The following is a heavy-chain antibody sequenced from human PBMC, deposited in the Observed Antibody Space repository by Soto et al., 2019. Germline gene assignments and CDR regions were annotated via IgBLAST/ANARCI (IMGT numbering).Heavy chain of an antibody. CDR1: GYTFTGYY. V-gene: IGHV1-2*04. CDR3: ARTAVGPSYYYYGMDV. Sequence: ASVKVSCKASGYTFTGYYMHWVRQAPGQGLEWMGWINPNSGGTNYAQKFQGWVTMTRDTSISTAYMELSRLRSDDTAVYYCARTAVGPSYYYYGMDVWGQGTTVTVSS. J-gene: IGHJ6*02. CDR2: INPNSGGT. D-gene: IGHD2-15*01.